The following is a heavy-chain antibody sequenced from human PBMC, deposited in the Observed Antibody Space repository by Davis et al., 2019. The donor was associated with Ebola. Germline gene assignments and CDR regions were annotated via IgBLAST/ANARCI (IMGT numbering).Heavy chain of an antibody. CDR2: INHSGST. CDR1: GGSFSGYY. Sequence: MPSETLSLTCAVYGGSFSGYYWNWIRQPPGKGLEWIGEINHSGSTNYNPSLKSRVTISVDTSKNQFSLKLSSVTAADTAVYYCARGRGYNWFDHWGQGTLVTVSS. J-gene: IGHJ5*02. D-gene: IGHD3-10*01. V-gene: IGHV4-34*01. CDR3: ARGRGYNWFDH.